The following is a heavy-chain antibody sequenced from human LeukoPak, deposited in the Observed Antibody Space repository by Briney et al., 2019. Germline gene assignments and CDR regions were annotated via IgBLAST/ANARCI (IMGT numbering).Heavy chain of an antibody. CDR3: ARGPAAVHP. CDR2: VLHTGST. D-gene: IGHD6-13*01. V-gene: IGHV4-34*12. Sequence: SETLSLTCAVYGYSLTNHYWIWIRQPPGKGLEWIGEVLHTGSTNYNPSFKSRVTISVDTSKNHFFLNLTSVTAGDTAVYYCARGPAAVHPWGQGTLVTVSS. J-gene: IGHJ5*02. CDR1: GYSLTNHY.